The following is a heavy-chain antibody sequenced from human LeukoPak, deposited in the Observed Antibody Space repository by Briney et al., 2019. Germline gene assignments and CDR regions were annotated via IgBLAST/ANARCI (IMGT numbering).Heavy chain of an antibody. CDR3: ARDLELRSWDYYYMDV. J-gene: IGHJ6*03. CDR2: IIPMFGTA. D-gene: IGHD1-7*01. V-gene: IGHV1-69*01. Sequence: SVKVSCKASGGTFSSYAISWVRQAPGQGLEWMGGIIPMFGTANYAQKFQGRVTITADESTSTAYMELSSLRSEDTAVYYCARDLELRSWDYYYMDVWGKGTTVTVSS. CDR1: GGTFSSYA.